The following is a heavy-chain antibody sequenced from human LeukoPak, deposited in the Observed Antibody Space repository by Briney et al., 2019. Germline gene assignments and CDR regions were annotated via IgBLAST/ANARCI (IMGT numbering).Heavy chain of an antibody. D-gene: IGHD3-9*01. CDR1: GFTFSSYG. CDR2: IWYDGSNK. Sequence: AGGSLRLSCAASGFTFSSYGMHGVRQAPGKGLEWVAVIWYDGSNKYYADSVKGRFTISRDNSKNTLYLQMNSLRAEDTAVYYCARENDYDILTGYYPPGFDYWGQGTLVTVSS. CDR3: ARENDYDILTGYYPPGFDY. J-gene: IGHJ4*02. V-gene: IGHV3-33*08.